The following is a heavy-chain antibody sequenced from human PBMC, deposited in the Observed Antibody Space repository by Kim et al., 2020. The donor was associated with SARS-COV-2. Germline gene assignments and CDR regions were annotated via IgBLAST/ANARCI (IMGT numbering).Heavy chain of an antibody. V-gene: IGHV1-18*01. D-gene: IGHD4-17*01. J-gene: IGHJ5*02. Sequence: NYAQRHQGRVSMGTDTSTSTAYMELRSLRSDDTAVYYCARENGNYTVRFDPWGQGTLVTVSS. CDR3: ARENGNYTVRFDP.